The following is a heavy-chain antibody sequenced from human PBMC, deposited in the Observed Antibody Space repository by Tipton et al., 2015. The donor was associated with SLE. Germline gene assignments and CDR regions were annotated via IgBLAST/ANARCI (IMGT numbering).Heavy chain of an antibody. CDR1: GGSFSGYY. V-gene: IGHV4-34*01. Sequence: TLSLTCAVYGGSFSGYYWSWIRQPPGKGLEWIGEINHSGSTNYNPSLKSRVTISVDTSKNQFSLKLSSVTAADTAVYYCARYSRSSGGYYYYGMDVWGQGTTVTVSS. CDR3: ARYSRSSGGYYYYGMDV. D-gene: IGHD6-6*01. J-gene: IGHJ6*02. CDR2: INHSGST.